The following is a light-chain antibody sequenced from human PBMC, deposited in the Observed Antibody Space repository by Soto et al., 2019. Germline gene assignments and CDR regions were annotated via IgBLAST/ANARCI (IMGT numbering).Light chain of an antibody. CDR1: QDIVAY. CDR3: QQAYSFPIT. Sequence: DIQMTQSPSSVSASAGDRVTITCRASQDIVAYLAWYQHKPGRAPELLIRAASTLQSGVPSRFSGSGSGTDFTLTINSLQPEDFATYYCQQAYSFPITFGQGTRLEIK. CDR2: AAS. J-gene: IGKJ5*01. V-gene: IGKV1-12*01.